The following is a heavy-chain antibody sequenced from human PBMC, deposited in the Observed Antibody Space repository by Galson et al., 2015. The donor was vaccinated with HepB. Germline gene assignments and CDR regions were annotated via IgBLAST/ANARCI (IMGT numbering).Heavy chain of an antibody. CDR2: ISYDGSNK. CDR3: ARAIDYGAALDY. V-gene: IGHV3-30*04. D-gene: IGHD4-17*01. CDR1: GFTFSSYA. Sequence: SLRLSCAASGFTFSSYAMHWVRQAPGKGLEWVAVISYDGSNKYYADSVKGRFTISRDNSKNTLYLQMNSLRAEDTAVYYCARAIDYGAALDYWGQGTLVTVSS. J-gene: IGHJ4*02.